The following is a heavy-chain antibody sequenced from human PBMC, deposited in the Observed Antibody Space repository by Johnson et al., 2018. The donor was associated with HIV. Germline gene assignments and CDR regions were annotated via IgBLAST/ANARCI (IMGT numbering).Heavy chain of an antibody. Sequence: QVQVVESGGGVVQPGESPRLSCEASGFTFSSYGLHWVRQAPGKGLEWVAFIRYDGNNKYYADSMRGRLTISRDNSKNTVYLQMNSLRTEDTAVYYCAKDVGNYWPDAFDIWGQGTLVTVSS. J-gene: IGHJ3*02. CDR1: GFTFSSYG. V-gene: IGHV3-30*02. CDR2: IRYDGNNK. D-gene: IGHD3-22*01. CDR3: AKDVGNYWPDAFDI.